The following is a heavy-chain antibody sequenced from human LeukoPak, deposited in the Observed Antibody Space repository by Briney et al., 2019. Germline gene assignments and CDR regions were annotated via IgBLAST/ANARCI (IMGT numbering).Heavy chain of an antibody. CDR1: GFTFSSYA. D-gene: IGHD5-12*01. Sequence: GRSLRLSCAASGFTFSSYAMHWVRQAPGKGLEWVAVISYDGSNKYYADSVKGRFTISRDNSKNTLYLQMNSLRAEDTAVYYCASSPPLGYYFDYWGQGTLVTVSS. CDR2: ISYDGSNK. CDR3: ASSPPLGYYFDY. V-gene: IGHV3-30*04. J-gene: IGHJ4*02.